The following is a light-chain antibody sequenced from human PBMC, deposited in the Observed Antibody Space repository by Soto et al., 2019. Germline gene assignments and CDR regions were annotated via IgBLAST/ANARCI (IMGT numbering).Light chain of an antibody. CDR3: QQYGDSPIT. V-gene: IGKV3-20*01. CDR1: QSFTSTY. J-gene: IGKJ5*01. CDR2: GAS. Sequence: EIGLTQSPGTLSLSPGERATLCCSSSQSFTSTYLAWYQQKAGQAPRLLIYGASSRATGVPDRFSGNGSGTDFTLTITRLEPEDFALYYCQQYGDSPITFGQGTRLEIK.